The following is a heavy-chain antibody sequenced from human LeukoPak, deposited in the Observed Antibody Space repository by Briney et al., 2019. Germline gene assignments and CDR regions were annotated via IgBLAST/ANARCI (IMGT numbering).Heavy chain of an antibody. CDR1: GFTFSGYG. CDR3: AKEPRWEQLHSFDI. V-gene: IGHV3-30*02. J-gene: IGHJ3*02. D-gene: IGHD1/OR15-1a*01. Sequence: PGGSLRLSCAASGFTFSGYGMHWVRQAPGKGLEWVTFIRFDGTNKSYADSVKGRFTISRDNSKNTLFLQMNSLRPEDTAVYYCAKEPRWEQLHSFDIWGQGTTVTVSS. CDR2: IRFDGTNK.